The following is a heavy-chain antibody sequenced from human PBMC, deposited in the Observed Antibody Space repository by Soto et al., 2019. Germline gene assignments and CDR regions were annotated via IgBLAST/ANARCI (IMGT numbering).Heavy chain of an antibody. CDR2: IYPGDSDT. J-gene: IGHJ4*02. D-gene: IGHD1-26*01. CDR1: GYSFTSYW. V-gene: IGHV5-51*01. Sequence: HGASLKISCKGSGYSFTSYWIGWVRQMPGKGLEWMGIIYPGDSDTRYSPSFQGQVTISADKSISTAYLQWSSLKASDTAMYYCARSSFPYRHSLDYWGQGTLVTVSS. CDR3: ARSSFPYRHSLDY.